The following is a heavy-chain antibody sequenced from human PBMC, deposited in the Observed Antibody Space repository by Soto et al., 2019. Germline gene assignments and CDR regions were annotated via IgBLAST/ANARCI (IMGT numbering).Heavy chain of an antibody. CDR1: GFTFSSYA. CDR2: ISYDGSNK. Sequence: QVQLVESGGGVVQPGRSLRLSCAASGFTFSSYAMHWVRQAPGKGLEWVAVISYDGSNKYYADSVKGRFTISRDNSKNTLYLQMNSLRAEDTAVYYCARDESVAVADPFDYWGQGTLVTVSS. D-gene: IGHD6-19*01. CDR3: ARDESVAVADPFDY. J-gene: IGHJ4*02. V-gene: IGHV3-30-3*01.